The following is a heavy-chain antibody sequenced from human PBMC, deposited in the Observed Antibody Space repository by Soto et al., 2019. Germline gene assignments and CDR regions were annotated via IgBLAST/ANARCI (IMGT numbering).Heavy chain of an antibody. V-gene: IGHV6-1*01. J-gene: IGHJ4*02. CDR2: TYYRSKWYN. CDR3: ARSLRYCSGGSCYLYFDY. CDR1: GDSVSSNSAA. Sequence: SQTLSLTCAISGDSVSSNSAAWNWIRQSPSRGLEWLGRTYYRSKWYNDYAVSVKSRITINPDTSKNQFSLQLNSVTPEDTAVYYCARSLRYCSGGSCYLYFDYWGQGTLVTVSS. D-gene: IGHD2-15*01.